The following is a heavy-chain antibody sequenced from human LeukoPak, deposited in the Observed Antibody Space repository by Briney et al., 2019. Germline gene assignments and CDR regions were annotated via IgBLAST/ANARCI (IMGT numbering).Heavy chain of an antibody. CDR3: ARSVRGVYFDY. D-gene: IGHD3-10*01. Sequence: GESLKISCKGSGYSFTSYWIGWVRQMPGKGLEWMGIIYPSDSDTRYSPSLQGQVTISAAKSISTAYLHWSSLKASDTAMYYCARSVRGVYFDYWGQGTLVTVSS. V-gene: IGHV5-51*01. J-gene: IGHJ4*02. CDR2: IYPSDSDT. CDR1: GYSFTSYW.